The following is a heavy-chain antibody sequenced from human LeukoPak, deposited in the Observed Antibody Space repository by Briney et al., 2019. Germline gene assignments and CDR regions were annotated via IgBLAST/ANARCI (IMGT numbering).Heavy chain of an antibody. V-gene: IGHV3-21*01. CDR1: GFTFSTYS. J-gene: IGHJ4*02. Sequence: PGGSLRLSCAASGFTFSTYSMNWVRQAPGRGLEWVSSISSSSSYIYYADSVKGRFTISRDNAKNSLYLQMSSLRAEDTAVYYCARALGSPVTGVCYFDYWGQGTLVTVSS. D-gene: IGHD6-19*01. CDR3: ARALGSPVTGVCYFDY. CDR2: ISSSSSYI.